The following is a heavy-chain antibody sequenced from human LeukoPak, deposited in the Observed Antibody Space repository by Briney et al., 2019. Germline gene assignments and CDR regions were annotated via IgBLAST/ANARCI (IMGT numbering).Heavy chain of an antibody. J-gene: IGHJ3*02. Sequence: PSETLSLTRTVSGGSISSYYWSWIRQPPGKGLEWIGNIYYSGSTIYNPSLKSRVTMSVDTSKNQFSLKLSSVTAADTAVYYCARSSSWSHDAFDIWGQGTMVTVSS. V-gene: IGHV4-59*01. D-gene: IGHD6-13*01. CDR3: ARSSSWSHDAFDI. CDR2: IYYSGST. CDR1: GGSISSYY.